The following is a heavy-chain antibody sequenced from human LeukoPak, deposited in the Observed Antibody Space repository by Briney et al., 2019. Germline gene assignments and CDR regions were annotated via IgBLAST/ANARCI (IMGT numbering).Heavy chain of an antibody. CDR3: ARDPHITMVRGVKAFDI. Sequence: ASVKVSCKVSGYTLTELSMHWVRQAPGKGLEWMGGFDPEDGETIYAQKFQGRVTMTEDTSTDTAYMELSSLRSEDTAVYYCARDPHITMVRGVKAFDIWGQGTMVTVSS. J-gene: IGHJ3*02. V-gene: IGHV1-24*01. D-gene: IGHD3-10*01. CDR2: FDPEDGET. CDR1: GYTLTELS.